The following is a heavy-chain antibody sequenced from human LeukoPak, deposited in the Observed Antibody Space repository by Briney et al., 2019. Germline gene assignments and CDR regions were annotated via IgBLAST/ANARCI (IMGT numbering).Heavy chain of an antibody. D-gene: IGHD3-22*01. CDR3: VRGNYDNRGYSNAFDI. CDR1: GASISSSY. J-gene: IGHJ3*02. Sequence: PSETLSLTCTVSGASISSSYWSWVRQPPGKRLEWICFIYYNGNTNSNPSLKSRVTISVDTSKNQFSLKLTSVTAADTAVYYCVRGNYDNRGYSNAFDIWGQGAMVTVSS. V-gene: IGHV4-59*01. CDR2: IYYNGNT.